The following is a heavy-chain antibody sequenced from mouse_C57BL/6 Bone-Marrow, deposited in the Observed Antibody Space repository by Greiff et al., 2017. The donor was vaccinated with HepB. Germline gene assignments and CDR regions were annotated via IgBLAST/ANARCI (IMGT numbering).Heavy chain of an antibody. J-gene: IGHJ2*01. CDR3: AREGTTVVPYFDY. Sequence: QVQLQQPGAELVKPGASVKLSCKASGYTFTSYWMPWVKQRPGQGLEWIGMIHPNSGSTNYNEKFKSKATLTVDKSSSTASMQLSSLTSEDSAVYYCAREGTTVVPYFDYWGQGTTLTVSS. V-gene: IGHV1-64*01. D-gene: IGHD1-1*01. CDR2: IHPNSGST. CDR1: GYTFTSYW.